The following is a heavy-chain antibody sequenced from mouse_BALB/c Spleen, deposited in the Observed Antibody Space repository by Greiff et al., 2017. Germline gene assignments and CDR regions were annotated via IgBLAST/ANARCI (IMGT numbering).Heavy chain of an antibody. Sequence: EVQRVESGGGLVQPGGSRKLSCAASGFTFSSFGMHWVRQAPEKGLEWVAYISSGSSTIYYADTVKGRFTISRDNPTNTLFLQMTSLRSEDTAMYYCARATVGGGAMDYWGQGTSVTVSS. J-gene: IGHJ4*01. CDR2: ISSGSSTI. V-gene: IGHV5-17*02. D-gene: IGHD1-1*01. CDR3: ARATVGGGAMDY. CDR1: GFTFSSFG.